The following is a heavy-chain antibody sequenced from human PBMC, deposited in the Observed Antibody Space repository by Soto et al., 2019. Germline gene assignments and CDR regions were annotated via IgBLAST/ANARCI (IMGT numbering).Heavy chain of an antibody. CDR3: TRANWYSEY. J-gene: IGHJ4*02. D-gene: IGHD7-27*01. CDR2: IYYNGNT. Sequence: QVQLQESGPGLVKPSETLSLTCTVSGGSISNHYWSWIRQPPGKGLEWSGYIYYNGNTNFNPSLKSLVTMSVDTARNQFSLKLSTVTAADTAVYYCTRANWYSEYWGQGTLVTVSS. V-gene: IGHV4-59*11. CDR1: GGSISNHY.